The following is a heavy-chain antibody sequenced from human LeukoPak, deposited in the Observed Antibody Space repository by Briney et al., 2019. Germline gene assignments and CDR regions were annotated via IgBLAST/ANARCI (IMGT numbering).Heavy chain of an antibody. Sequence: GGSLRLSCAASGFTFSSYAMSWVRQAPGKGVEWVSAISVSGGSTYYADSVKGRFTISRDNSKNTLYLQMNSLRAEDTAVYYCARAAGYYLHSYFDYWGQGTLVTVSS. V-gene: IGHV3-23*01. CDR2: ISVSGGST. D-gene: IGHD3-22*01. J-gene: IGHJ4*02. CDR3: ARAAGYYLHSYFDY. CDR1: GFTFSSYA.